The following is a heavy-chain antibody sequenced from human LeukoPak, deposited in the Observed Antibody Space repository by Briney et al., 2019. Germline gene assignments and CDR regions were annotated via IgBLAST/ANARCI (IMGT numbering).Heavy chain of an antibody. D-gene: IGHD3-10*01. J-gene: IGHJ4*02. CDR3: AKSARTTMVRGVINNPPDY. CDR1: GFTFSSYA. V-gene: IGHV3-23*01. Sequence: GGSLRLSCAASGFTFSSYAMSWVRQAPGKGLEWVSAISGSGGSTYYADSVKGRFTISRDNSKNTLYLQMNSLRAEDTAVYYCAKSARTTMVRGVINNPPDYWGQGTLVTVSS. CDR2: ISGSGGST.